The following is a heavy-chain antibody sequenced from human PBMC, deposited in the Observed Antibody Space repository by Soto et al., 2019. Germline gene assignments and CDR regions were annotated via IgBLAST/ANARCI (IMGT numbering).Heavy chain of an antibody. J-gene: IGHJ3*02. CDR1: GFTFTSSA. CDR3: AAADDYVWASSRYTLGAFDI. D-gene: IGHD3-16*02. V-gene: IGHV1-58*01. Sequence: GASVKVSCKASGFTFTSSAVQWVRQARGQRLEWIGWIVVGSGNTNYAQKFQERVTITRDMSTSTAYMELSSLRSEDTAVYYCAAADDYVWASSRYTLGAFDIWGQGTMVTVSS. CDR2: IVVGSGNT.